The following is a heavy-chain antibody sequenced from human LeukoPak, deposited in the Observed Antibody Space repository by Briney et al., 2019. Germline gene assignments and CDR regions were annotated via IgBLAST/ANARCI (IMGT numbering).Heavy chain of an antibody. V-gene: IGHV4-34*01. D-gene: IGHD3-9*01. Sequence: SETLSLTCAVYGRSFSGYYWSWIRQPPGKGLEWIGEINHSGSTNYNPSLKSRVTISVDTSKNQFSLKLSSVTAADTGVYYCARGPNYDILTGYYNDYYYGMDVWGQGTTVTVSS. CDR1: GRSFSGYY. J-gene: IGHJ6*02. CDR2: INHSGST. CDR3: ARGPNYDILTGYYNDYYYGMDV.